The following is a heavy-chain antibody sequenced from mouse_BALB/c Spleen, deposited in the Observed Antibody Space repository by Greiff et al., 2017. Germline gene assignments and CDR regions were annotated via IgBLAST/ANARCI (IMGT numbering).Heavy chain of an antibody. CDR1: GYTFTDYA. J-gene: IGHJ4*01. D-gene: IGHD1-1*01. V-gene: IGHV1S137*01. Sequence: QVQLKESGAELVRPGVSVKLSCKGSGYTFTDYAMHWVKQSHAKSLEWIGVISTYYGDASYNQKFKGKATMTVDKSSSTAYMELARLTSEDSAIYYCTRSGSSFAMDYWGQGTSVTVSS. CDR3: TRSGSSFAMDY. CDR2: ISTYYGDA.